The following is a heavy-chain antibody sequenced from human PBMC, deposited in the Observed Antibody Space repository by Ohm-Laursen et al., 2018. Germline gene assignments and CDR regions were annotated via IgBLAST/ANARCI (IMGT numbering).Heavy chain of an antibody. CDR1: DASIGSAK. Sequence: GTLSLTCVVSDASIGSAKWSWVRQSAGQQLEWIGRVSQIGTPSYNPSFGSRVIISVESSKNRVSLVLGAVTAADTAVYFCARDNSNYGWFDPWGQGTLVTVSS. V-gene: IGHV4-4*07. CDR3: ARDNSNYGWFDP. D-gene: IGHD4-11*01. J-gene: IGHJ5*02. CDR2: VSQIGTP.